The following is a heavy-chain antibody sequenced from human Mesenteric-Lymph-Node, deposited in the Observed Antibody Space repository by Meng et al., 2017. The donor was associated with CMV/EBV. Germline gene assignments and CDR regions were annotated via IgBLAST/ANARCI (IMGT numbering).Heavy chain of an antibody. CDR2: ISARGDNT. J-gene: IGHJ6*02. D-gene: IGHD2-2*01. CDR1: GLTFSNYA. Sequence: GGSLRLSCVASGLTFSNYAMHWVRRAPGKGLEWVTFISARGDNTYYADAVKGRFTISRDNSENTLYLQMNSLRAEDTALYYCVRRGKVVGRDYYNAMDVWGQGTTVTVSS. CDR3: VRRGKVVGRDYYNAMDV. V-gene: IGHV3-23*01.